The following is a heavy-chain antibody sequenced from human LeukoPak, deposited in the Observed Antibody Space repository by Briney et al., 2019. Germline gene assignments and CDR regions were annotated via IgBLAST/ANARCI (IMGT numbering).Heavy chain of an antibody. CDR3: ARTTYYYGSGSYSHHHFDY. D-gene: IGHD3-10*01. J-gene: IGHJ4*02. Sequence: TSETLSLTCTVSGGSISRYYWSWIRQPPGKRLEWIGYIYYSGSTDYNPSLKSRVTISVDTSTNQFSLKLGSVTAADTAVYYCARTTYYYGSGSYSHHHFDYWGQGTLVTVSS. CDR2: IYYSGST. CDR1: GGSISRYY. V-gene: IGHV4-59*01.